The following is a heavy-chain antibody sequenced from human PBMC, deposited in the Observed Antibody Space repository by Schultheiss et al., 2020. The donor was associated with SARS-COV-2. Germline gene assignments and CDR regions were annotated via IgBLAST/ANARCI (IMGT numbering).Heavy chain of an antibody. J-gene: IGHJ4*02. Sequence: SETLSLTCTVSGGSISSYYWSWIRQPPGKGLEWIGYIYYSGSTNYNPSLKSRVTISVDTSKNQFSLKLSSVTAADTAVYYCAKAGIAVEYYFDYWGQGTLVTVSS. V-gene: IGHV4-59*01. CDR2: IYYSGST. D-gene: IGHD6-19*01. CDR1: GGSISSYY. CDR3: AKAGIAVEYYFDY.